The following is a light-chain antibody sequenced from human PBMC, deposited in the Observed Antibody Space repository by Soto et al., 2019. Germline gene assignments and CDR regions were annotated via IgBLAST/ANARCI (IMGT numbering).Light chain of an antibody. CDR1: QSVSSSY. J-gene: IGKJ2*01. V-gene: IGKV3-20*01. Sequence: EIVLTQSPGTLSLSPGERATLSCRASQSVSSSYLAWYQQKPGQAPRLLFYGASSRSTGIPDRFSGSGSGTDFTLTISRLEPEDFAVYYCQQYGSSPPTCGQGTKLEIK. CDR3: QQYGSSPPT. CDR2: GAS.